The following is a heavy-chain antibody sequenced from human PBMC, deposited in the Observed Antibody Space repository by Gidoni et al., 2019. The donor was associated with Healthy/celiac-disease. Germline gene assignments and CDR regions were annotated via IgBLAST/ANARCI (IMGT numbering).Heavy chain of an antibody. CDR2: ISSSSSTI. V-gene: IGHV3-48*02. Sequence: EVQLVESGGGLVQPGGSLRLSCAASGFTFSSYSMNWVLQAPGKGLEWVSYISSSSSTIYYADSVNGRFTISRDNAKNSLYLQMNSLRDEDTAVYYCARDSITTPTYYYYGMDVWGQGTTVTVSS. J-gene: IGHJ6*02. CDR3: ARDSITTPTYYYYGMDV. CDR1: GFTFSSYS. D-gene: IGHD3-3*01.